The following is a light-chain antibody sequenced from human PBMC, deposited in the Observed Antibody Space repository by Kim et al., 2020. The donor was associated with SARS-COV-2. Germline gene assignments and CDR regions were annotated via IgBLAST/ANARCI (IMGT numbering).Light chain of an antibody. Sequence: GQSITISCTGTSSDVGGYNYVSWYQQHPGKAPKLMIYDVSNRPSGVSNRFSGSKSGNTASLTISGLQAEDEADYYCSSYTSSSNVVFGAGTKLTVL. V-gene: IGLV2-14*03. J-gene: IGLJ1*01. CDR1: SSDVGGYNY. CDR2: DVS. CDR3: SSYTSSSNVV.